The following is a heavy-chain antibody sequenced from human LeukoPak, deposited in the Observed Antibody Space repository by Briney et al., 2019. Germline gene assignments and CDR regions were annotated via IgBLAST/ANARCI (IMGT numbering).Heavy chain of an antibody. Sequence: GGSLRLSCAASGFTFSNYAMSWVRQAPGKGLEWVSAVSAGGSSRYYVDSVKGRFTISRDNSKNTLSLQMNSLRAEDTALYYCAKDQGAATGKRGVDCWGQGTLVTVSS. CDR3: AKDQGAATGKRGVDC. V-gene: IGHV3-23*01. D-gene: IGHD6-13*01. CDR2: VSAGGSSR. CDR1: GFTFSNYA. J-gene: IGHJ4*02.